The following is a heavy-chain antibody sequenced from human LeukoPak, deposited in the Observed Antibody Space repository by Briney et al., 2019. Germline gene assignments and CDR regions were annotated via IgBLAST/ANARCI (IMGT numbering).Heavy chain of an antibody. J-gene: IGHJ4*02. Sequence: SETLSLTCTVSGGSISSSSYYWGWIRHPPGKGLEWIGSIYYSGSTYYNPSLKSRVTISVDTSKNQFSLKLSSVTAADTAVYYCARVTRDYYGSGRRTIDYWGQGTLVTVST. CDR3: ARVTRDYYGSGRRTIDY. CDR1: GGSISSSSYY. V-gene: IGHV4-39*07. D-gene: IGHD3-10*01. CDR2: IYYSGST.